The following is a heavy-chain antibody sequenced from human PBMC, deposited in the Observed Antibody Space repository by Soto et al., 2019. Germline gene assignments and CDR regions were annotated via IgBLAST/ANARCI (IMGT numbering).Heavy chain of an antibody. CDR3: ARVSGYGDYGFDY. D-gene: IGHD4-17*01. V-gene: IGHV3-72*01. J-gene: IGHJ4*02. CDR2: TRNKANSYTT. Sequence: EVQLEESGGGLVQPGGSLRLSCAASGFTFSDHYMDWVRQAPGKGLEWVGRTRNKANSYTTEYAASVKGRFTISRDDSKNSLYLQMNSLKTEDTAVYYCARVSGYGDYGFDYWGQGTLVTVSS. CDR1: GFTFSDHY.